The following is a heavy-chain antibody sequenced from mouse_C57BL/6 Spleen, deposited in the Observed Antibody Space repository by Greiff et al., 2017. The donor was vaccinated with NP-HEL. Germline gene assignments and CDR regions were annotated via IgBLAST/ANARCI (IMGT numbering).Heavy chain of an antibody. J-gene: IGHJ4*01. V-gene: IGHV1-69*01. CDR1: GYTFTSYW. D-gene: IGHD2-5*01. Sequence: QVQLKQPGAELVMPGASVKLSCKASGYTFTSYWMHWVKQRPGQGLEWIGEIDPSDSYTNYNQKFKGKSTLTVDKSSSTAYMQLSSLTSEDSAVYYCALVTTWGYYYAMDYWGQGTSVTVSS. CDR2: IDPSDSYT. CDR3: ALVTTWGYYYAMDY.